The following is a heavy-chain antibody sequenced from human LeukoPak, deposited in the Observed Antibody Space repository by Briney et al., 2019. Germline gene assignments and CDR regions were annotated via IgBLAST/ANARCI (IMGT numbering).Heavy chain of an antibody. CDR3: ARHKGPAYYYDSSGYYCWFDP. Sequence: PSETLSLTCAVYGGSFSGYYWSWIRQPPGKGLEWIGEINHSGSTNYNPSLKSRVTISVDTSKNQFSLKLSSVTAADTAVYYCARHKGPAYYYDSSGYYCWFDPWGQGTLVTVSS. CDR1: GGSFSGYY. D-gene: IGHD3-22*01. V-gene: IGHV4-34*01. J-gene: IGHJ5*02. CDR2: INHSGST.